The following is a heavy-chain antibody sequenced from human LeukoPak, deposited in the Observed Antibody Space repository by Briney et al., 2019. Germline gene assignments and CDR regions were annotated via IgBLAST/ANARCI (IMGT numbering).Heavy chain of an antibody. CDR3: AKDEGDSSTWNYFDY. CDR1: GLTFDDYA. CDR2: ITWNSGNI. V-gene: IGHV3-9*01. Sequence: GGSLRLSCAASGLTFDDYAMHWVRQVPGKGVEGVSGITWNSGNIGYADSVKGRFTISRDNAKNSLYLQMNSLRAEDTAFYYCAKDEGDSSTWNYFDYWGQGTLVTVS. D-gene: IGHD6-13*01. J-gene: IGHJ4*02.